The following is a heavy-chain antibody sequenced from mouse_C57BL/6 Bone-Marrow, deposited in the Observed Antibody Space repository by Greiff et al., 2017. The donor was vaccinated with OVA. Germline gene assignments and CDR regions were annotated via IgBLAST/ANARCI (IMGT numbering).Heavy chain of an antibody. J-gene: IGHJ1*03. CDR2: ISDGGSYT. CDR1: GFTFSSYA. V-gene: IGHV5-4*01. CDR3: ARDEAG. Sequence: DVKLVESGGGLVKPGGSLKLSCAASGFTFSSYAMSWVRQTPEKRLEWVATISDGGSYTYYPDNVKGRFTISRDNAKNNLYLQMSHLKSEDTAMYYCARDEAGWGTGTTVTVSS.